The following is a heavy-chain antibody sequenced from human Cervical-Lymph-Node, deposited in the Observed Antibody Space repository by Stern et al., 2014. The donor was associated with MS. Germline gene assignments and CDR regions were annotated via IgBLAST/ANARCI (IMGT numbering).Heavy chain of an antibody. V-gene: IGHV3-74*01. CDR2: INSDGRSI. Sequence: EVQLVESGGDLLQPGGSLRLSCVASGFALSNYWMHWVRQVPGKGLVWVSRINSDGRSISYADSVKGRFTISRDNAKNTVYLQMHSLRAEDTAMYHCARGVRGSYGFDAWGQGTTVTVSS. CDR3: ARGVRGSYGFDA. J-gene: IGHJ6*02. CDR1: GFALSNYW. D-gene: IGHD3-16*01.